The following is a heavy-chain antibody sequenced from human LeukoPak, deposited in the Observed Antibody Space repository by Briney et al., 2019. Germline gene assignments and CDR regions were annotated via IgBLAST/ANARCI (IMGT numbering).Heavy chain of an antibody. V-gene: IGHV3-30-3*01. J-gene: IGHJ3*02. Sequence: GGSLRLSCAASGFTFSSYPMHWVRQTPGKGLEWVAVISYDGDSKYYADSVRGRFTISRDNSKNTLYLQMNSLRAEDTAVYYCVRGGVNSPDDSFDIWGQGTMVTVSS. CDR2: ISYDGDSK. D-gene: IGHD3-22*01. CDR1: GFTFSSYP. CDR3: VRGGVNSPDDSFDI.